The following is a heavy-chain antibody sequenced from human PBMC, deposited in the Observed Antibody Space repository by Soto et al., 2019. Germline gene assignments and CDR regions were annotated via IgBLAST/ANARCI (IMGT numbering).Heavy chain of an antibody. CDR3: AKATATGGGAFDL. D-gene: IGHD2-8*02. J-gene: IGHJ3*01. V-gene: IGHV3-23*01. CDR1: GFICSSYD. Sequence: GGSLRLSCAASGFICSSYDMSWVRQAPGKGLEWVSTILVDGRTFYVDSVKGRFTISRDSSQNTVFLQVNSLTAGDTALYYCAKATATGGGAFDLCGQGTMVTVS. CDR2: ILVDGRT.